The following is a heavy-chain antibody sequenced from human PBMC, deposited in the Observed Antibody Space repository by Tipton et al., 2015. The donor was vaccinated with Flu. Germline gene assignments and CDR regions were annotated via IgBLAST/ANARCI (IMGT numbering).Heavy chain of an antibody. V-gene: IGHV4-39*01. CDR3: ARRVAVAAHFDY. D-gene: IGHD6-19*01. CDR1: GGSISSSCYY. Sequence: TLSLTCTVSGGSISSSCYYWGWIRPPPGQGLEWIGSIYYSGLTYYNPSLKSRVTISVDTSKNQFSLKLSSVTAADTAVYYCARRVAVAAHFDYWGQGTLVTVSA. J-gene: IGHJ4*02. CDR2: IYYSGLT.